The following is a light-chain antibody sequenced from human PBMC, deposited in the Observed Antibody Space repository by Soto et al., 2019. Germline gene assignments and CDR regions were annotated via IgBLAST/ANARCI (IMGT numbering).Light chain of an antibody. CDR3: QHSTSYSEA. CDR1: QTISSW. CDR2: KAS. V-gene: IGKV1-5*03. Sequence: DIQMTQSPSTLSGSVGDRVTITCRASQTISSWLAWYQQKPGKAPKLLIYKASTLKSGVPSRFSGSGSGTEFTLTISSLQPDDFTPYYCQHSTSYSEAFGQGAKVDIK. J-gene: IGKJ1*01.